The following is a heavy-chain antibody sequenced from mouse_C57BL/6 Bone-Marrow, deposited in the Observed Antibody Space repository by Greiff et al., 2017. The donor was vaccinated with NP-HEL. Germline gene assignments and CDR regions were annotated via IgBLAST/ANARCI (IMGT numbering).Heavy chain of an antibody. J-gene: IGHJ4*01. Sequence: QVQLQQPGAELVKPGASVKLSCKASGYTFTSYWMQWVKQRPGQGLEWIGEIDPSDSYTNYNQKFKGKATLTVDTSSSTAYMQLSSLTSEDSAVYYCARYNSTHWGQGTSVTVSS. V-gene: IGHV1-50*01. CDR3: ARYNSTH. D-gene: IGHD2-5*01. CDR2: IDPSDSYT. CDR1: GYTFTSYW.